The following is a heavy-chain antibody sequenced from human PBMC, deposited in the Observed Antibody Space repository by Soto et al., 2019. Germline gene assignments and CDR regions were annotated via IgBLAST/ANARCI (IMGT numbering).Heavy chain of an antibody. J-gene: IGHJ3*01. CDR2: ISDAAGSA. Sequence: GGSLRLSCVAPGFTFSSYAMSWVRQVPGKGLEWVSTISDAAGSAYYVDSVKGRFTISRDNSKKTLYLQMNSLRAGDSAVYYCARPYGGKIGDAPDLWGPGTMVTVSS. CDR1: GFTFSSYA. V-gene: IGHV3-23*01. CDR3: ARPYGGKIGDAPDL. D-gene: IGHD4-17*01.